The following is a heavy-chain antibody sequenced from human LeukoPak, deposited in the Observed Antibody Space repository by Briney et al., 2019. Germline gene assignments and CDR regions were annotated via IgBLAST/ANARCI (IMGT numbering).Heavy chain of an antibody. CDR2: ISGSGGST. J-gene: IGHJ4*02. CDR1: GFTFSSYA. Sequence: GGSLRLSCTASGFTFSSYAMSWGRQAPGKGLEWGSAISGSGGSTYYADSVKGRFTISRDNSKNTLYLQMNSLRAEDTAVYYCTRRGYSYGYTDYWGQGTLVTVSS. CDR3: TRRGYSYGYTDY. D-gene: IGHD5-18*01. V-gene: IGHV3-23*01.